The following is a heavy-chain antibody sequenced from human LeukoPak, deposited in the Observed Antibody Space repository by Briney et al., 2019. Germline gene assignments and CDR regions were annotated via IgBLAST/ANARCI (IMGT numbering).Heavy chain of an antibody. J-gene: IGHJ5*02. CDR2: ILPMVGTA. CDR3: ARGPEIVVAGTTFGEYRWFHP. Sequence: SVKVSCKTSGDTLSNYPVSWVRQAPGQGLEWMGGILPMVGTAHYAEKFQDRVAISADDPTSTVFMEVRSLKSEDTAVYYCARGPEIVVAGTTFGEYRWFHPWGQGTPLIVSS. V-gene: IGHV1-69*13. D-gene: IGHD3-3*01. CDR1: GDTLSNYP.